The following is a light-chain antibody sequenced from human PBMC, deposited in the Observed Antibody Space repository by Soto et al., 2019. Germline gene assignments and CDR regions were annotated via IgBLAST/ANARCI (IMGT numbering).Light chain of an antibody. V-gene: IGKV3-15*01. Sequence: EIVMTQSPATLSVSPGERATLSCKASQSVSSNLAWYQQKPGQAPRLLIYGASTRATGVPARFSGSGSGTEFPLTISSLQSEDFAVYYCQQYYSRRTFGQGTKVDIK. CDR2: GAS. CDR3: QQYYSRRT. CDR1: QSVSSN. J-gene: IGKJ1*01.